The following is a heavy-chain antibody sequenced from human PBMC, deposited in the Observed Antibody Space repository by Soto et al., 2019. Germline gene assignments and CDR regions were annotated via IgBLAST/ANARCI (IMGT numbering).Heavy chain of an antibody. CDR2: INTGNGNT. Sequence: QVQLVQSGAEVKKPGASVKVSCKTSGITYTTYAIHWVRQAPGQRLEWMGWINTGNGNTRYSQRFQGRVTLTTDTSASTAYMDLSSLSSEGTAVYYCARAISGYVTWGQGTLITVSS. CDR3: ARAISGYVT. J-gene: IGHJ5*02. V-gene: IGHV1-3*04. D-gene: IGHD5-12*01. CDR1: GITYTTYA.